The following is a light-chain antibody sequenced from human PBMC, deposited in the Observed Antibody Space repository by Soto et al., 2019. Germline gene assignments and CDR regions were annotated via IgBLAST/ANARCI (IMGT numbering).Light chain of an antibody. J-gene: IGLJ1*01. CDR2: DVS. CDR1: STDVGGYNY. Sequence: QSALTQPRSVSGSPGQSVTISCTGTSTDVGGYNYVSWYQQHPGKVPKLMIYDVSKRPSGVPDRFSGSKSGNTASLTISGLHSEYQDDYYCCSYAGRDTLYVFGSGTKPTVL. CDR3: CSYAGRDTLYV. V-gene: IGLV2-11*01.